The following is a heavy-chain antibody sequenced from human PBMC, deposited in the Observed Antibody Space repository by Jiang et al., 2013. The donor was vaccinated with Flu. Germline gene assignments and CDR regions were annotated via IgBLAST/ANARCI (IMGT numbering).Heavy chain of an antibody. D-gene: IGHD1-1*01. Sequence: QSGSELKKPGSSVKVSCKASGGTFNSYAISWVRQAPGQGLEWMGRIIPFLDVTNYARNFQGRVTITADRSTGTAYTELNSLRSDDTAVYYCARERTISPSDSWGQGTLVTVSS. CDR1: GGTFNSYA. CDR3: ARERTISPSDS. V-gene: IGHV1-69*04. CDR2: IIPFLDVT. J-gene: IGHJ4*02.